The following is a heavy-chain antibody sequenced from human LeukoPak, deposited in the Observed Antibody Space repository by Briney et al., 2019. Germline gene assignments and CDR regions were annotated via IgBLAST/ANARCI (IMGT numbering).Heavy chain of an antibody. Sequence: SETLSLTCTVSGYSISSGYYWGRIRQPPGKGLEWIGSIYHSGSTYYNPSLKSRVTISVDTSKNQFSLKLSSVTAADTAVYYCARDLYSSGWYYFDYWGQGTLVTVSS. J-gene: IGHJ4*02. D-gene: IGHD6-19*01. CDR1: GYSISSGYY. CDR3: ARDLYSSGWYYFDY. V-gene: IGHV4-38-2*02. CDR2: IYHSGST.